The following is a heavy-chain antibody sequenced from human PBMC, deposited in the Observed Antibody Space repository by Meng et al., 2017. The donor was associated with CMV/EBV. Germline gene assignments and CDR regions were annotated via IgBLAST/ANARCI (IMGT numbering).Heavy chain of an antibody. J-gene: IGHJ4*02. V-gene: IGHV3-7*04. CDR2: IKQDGSEK. D-gene: IGHD2-15*01. Sequence: GESLKISCAASGFTFSRYWMNWVRQAPGKGLEWLANIKQDGSEKYYVDSVKGRFTISRDNAKNSLYLQMNSLRAEDTAVYYCARGWLLGFDYWGQGTLVTVSS. CDR1: GFTFSRYW. CDR3: ARGWLLGFDY.